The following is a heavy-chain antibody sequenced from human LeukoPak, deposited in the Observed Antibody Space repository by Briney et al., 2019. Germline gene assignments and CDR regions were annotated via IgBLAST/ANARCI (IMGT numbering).Heavy chain of an antibody. CDR2: IYYSGST. Sequence: SETQSLTCTVSGGSISSSTYYGGWIRQPPGKGLEWIGSIYYSGSTYYNPSLKSRVTISVDTSKNQFSLKLRSVTAADTAVYYCARLDTSIAVADLWGEGTLVTVPS. CDR1: GGSISSSTYY. D-gene: IGHD6-19*01. V-gene: IGHV4-39*01. J-gene: IGHJ5*02. CDR3: ARLDTSIAVADL.